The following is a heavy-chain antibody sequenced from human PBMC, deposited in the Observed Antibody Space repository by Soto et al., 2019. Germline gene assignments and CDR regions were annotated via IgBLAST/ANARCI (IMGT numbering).Heavy chain of an antibody. D-gene: IGHD3-3*02. CDR1: GASVNSSY. V-gene: IGHV4-59*02. CDR2: IYNSGTI. J-gene: IGHJ6*02. CDR3: GRDLLATASARWYFYYGLDV. Sequence: QVELQESGPGLVKPSEPLSLACSVFGASVNSSYWSWIRPSPGRGLEWIGHIYNSGTIHYNPSLQSRVTMSVGSSKNEASLKIKSMTGADASIYYCGRDLLATASARWYFYYGLDVWGQGTAVTVSS.